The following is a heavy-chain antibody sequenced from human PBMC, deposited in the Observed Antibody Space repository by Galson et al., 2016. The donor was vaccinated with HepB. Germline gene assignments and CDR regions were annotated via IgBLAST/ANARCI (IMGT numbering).Heavy chain of an antibody. J-gene: IGHJ4*02. CDR3: ARRRNGRLKAEHFDY. D-gene: IGHD1-1*01. Sequence: QSGAEVKKPGESLKISCKASGYIFSSYWIGWVRHMPGKGLEWMGMIYPGDSDTRYSESFQGQVTISADKSTNTAYLQWSSLKASDTAMYYCARRRNGRLKAEHFDYWVQGTLVTVSS. CDR2: IYPGDSDT. CDR1: GYIFSSYW. V-gene: IGHV5-51*01.